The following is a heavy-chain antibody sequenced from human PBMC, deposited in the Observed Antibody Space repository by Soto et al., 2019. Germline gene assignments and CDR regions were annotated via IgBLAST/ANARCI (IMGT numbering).Heavy chain of an antibody. CDR1: GFTFSSYA. V-gene: IGHV3-23*01. CDR3: AKRGGYYDSSGYYWPYYFDY. J-gene: IGHJ4*02. Sequence: GGSLRLSCAASGFTFSSYAMSWVRQAPGKGLEWVSAISGSGGSTYYADSVKGRFTISRDNSKNTLYLQMNSLRAEDTAVYYCAKRGGYYDSSGYYWPYYFDYWGQGTLVTVSS. CDR2: ISGSGGST. D-gene: IGHD3-22*01.